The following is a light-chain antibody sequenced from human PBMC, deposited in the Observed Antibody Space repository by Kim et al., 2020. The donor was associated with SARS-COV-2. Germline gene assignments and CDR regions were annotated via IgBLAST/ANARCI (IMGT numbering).Light chain of an antibody. J-gene: IGKJ3*01. CDR1: RSITTY. Sequence: ATVGDSVTITCRASRSITTYLNGYQQKPGKAPKLLVYGASTLQSGAPSRFSGSGSGTDFTLTISSLQPEDFATYYCQQSFSNTFNFGPGTKVDIK. CDR3: QQSFSNTFN. CDR2: GAS. V-gene: IGKV1-39*01.